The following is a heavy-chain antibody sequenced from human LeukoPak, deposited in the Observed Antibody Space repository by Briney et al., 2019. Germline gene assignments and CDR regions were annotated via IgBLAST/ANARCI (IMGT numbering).Heavy chain of an antibody. J-gene: IGHJ4*02. V-gene: IGHV3-23*01. Sequence: GGSLRLSCVVSGLSFNKDVMSWFRQAPGKGLEWVSSVSPGGVSPNHADSVKGRFTVSRDDSLNTLYLQMNSLRVDDTAVYYCAILITSSSVDYWGQGTLVTVSS. CDR2: VSPGGVSP. CDR3: AILITSSSVDY. D-gene: IGHD6-6*01. CDR1: GLSFNKDV.